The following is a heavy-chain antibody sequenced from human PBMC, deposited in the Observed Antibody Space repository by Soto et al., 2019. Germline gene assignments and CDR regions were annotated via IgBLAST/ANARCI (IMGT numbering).Heavy chain of an antibody. CDR3: AKYRRTEAEGFTLDY. Sequence: XETLSLSCTVAGDSINNYCWSWIRQPPGKRLDWIGYIYYTGSPTYNPSLESRVTMSVDTSKNQFSLKLNSVNAADTAVYYCAKYRRTEAEGFTLDYWGRGALVTAPQ. CDR2: IYYTGSP. J-gene: IGHJ4*02. V-gene: IGHV4-59*01. CDR1: GDSINNYC. D-gene: IGHD6-13*01.